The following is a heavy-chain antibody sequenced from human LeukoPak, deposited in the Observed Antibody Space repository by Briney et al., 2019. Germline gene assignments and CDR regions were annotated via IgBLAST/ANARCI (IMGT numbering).Heavy chain of an antibody. D-gene: IGHD2-8*01. Sequence: PGGSLRLSCAASGFAFRSCAMHWVRQAPGKGLEWVSVISYDGSNKYYADSVKGRFTISRDNSKNTLYLQMNSLRAEDTALYYCARIRYCTNGVCYREYYFDYWGQGTLVTVSS. CDR1: GFAFRSCA. CDR3: ARIRYCTNGVCYREYYFDY. J-gene: IGHJ4*02. CDR2: ISYDGSNK. V-gene: IGHV3-30-3*01.